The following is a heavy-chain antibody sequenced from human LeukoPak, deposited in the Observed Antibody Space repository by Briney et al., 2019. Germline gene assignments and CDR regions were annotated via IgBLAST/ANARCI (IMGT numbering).Heavy chain of an antibody. D-gene: IGHD4-17*01. Sequence: SETLSLTCTVSGGSIRSSSYYWGWIRQPPGKGLEWIGEINHSGSTNYNPSLKSRVTMSVDTSKNQFSLKVNSMTAADTAVYYCARVDYGDYSKDFDYWGQGTLVTVSS. CDR2: INHSGST. CDR3: ARVDYGDYSKDFDY. CDR1: GGSIRSSSYY. J-gene: IGHJ4*02. V-gene: IGHV4-39*07.